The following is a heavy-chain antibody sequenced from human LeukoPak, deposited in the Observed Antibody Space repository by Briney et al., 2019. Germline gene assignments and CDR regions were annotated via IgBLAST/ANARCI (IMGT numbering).Heavy chain of an antibody. CDR1: GGSFSGYY. CDR2: INHSGST. V-gene: IGHV4-34*01. J-gene: IGHJ4*02. D-gene: IGHD5-12*01. Sequence: SETLSLTCAVYGGSFSGYYWSWIRQPPGKGLEWIGEINHSGSTNYNPSLKSRVTISVDTSKNQFSLKLSSVTAADTAVYYCARGLRWLRLGYWGQGTLVTASS. CDR3: ARGLRWLRLGY.